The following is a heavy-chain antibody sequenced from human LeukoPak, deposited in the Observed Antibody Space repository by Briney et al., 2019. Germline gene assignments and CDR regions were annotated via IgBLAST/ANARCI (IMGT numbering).Heavy chain of an antibody. CDR2: IRDSGGST. CDR3: AKDRAVGGFWSGEYRHPLLNY. J-gene: IGHJ4*02. CDR1: GFTFSSYA. V-gene: IGHV3-23*01. D-gene: IGHD3-3*01. Sequence: GGSLRLSCAASGFTFSSYAMSWVRQAPGKGLEWVSAIRDSGGSTYYADSVKGRFTISRDNSKNTLYLQMNSLRAEDTAVYYCAKDRAVGGFWSGEYRHPLLNYWGQGTLVTVSS.